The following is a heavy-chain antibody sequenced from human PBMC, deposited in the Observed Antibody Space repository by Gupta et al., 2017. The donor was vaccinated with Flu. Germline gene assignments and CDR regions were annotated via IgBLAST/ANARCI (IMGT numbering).Heavy chain of an antibody. CDR2: IWYDGSNK. CDR1: GFTFSSYG. V-gene: IGHV3-33*01. J-gene: IGHJ6*02. CDR3: ARDQGELRYFDWLLYHYGMDV. Sequence: QVQLVESGGGVVQPGRSLRLACAASGFTFSSYGMHWVRQAPGTGLEWVAVIWYDGSNKYYADSVKGRFTISRDNSKNTLYLQMNSLRAEDTAVYYCARDQGELRYFDWLLYHYGMDVWGQGTTVTVSS. D-gene: IGHD3-9*01.